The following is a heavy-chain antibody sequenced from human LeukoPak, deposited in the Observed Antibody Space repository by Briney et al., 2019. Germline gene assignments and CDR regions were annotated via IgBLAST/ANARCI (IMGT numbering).Heavy chain of an antibody. CDR1: GFTFSSYA. D-gene: IGHD4-17*01. CDR2: ISYDGSNK. J-gene: IGHJ4*02. V-gene: IGHV3-30*04. Sequence: GGSLRLSCAASGFTFSSYAMHWVRQAPGKGLEWVAVISYDGSNKYYADSVKGRFTISRDNSKSTLYLQMNSLRAEDTAVYYCAKVPDGDYVGWGQGTLVTVSS. CDR3: AKVPDGDYVG.